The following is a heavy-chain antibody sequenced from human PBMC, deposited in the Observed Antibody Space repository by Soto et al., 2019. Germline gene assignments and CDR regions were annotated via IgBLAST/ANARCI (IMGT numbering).Heavy chain of an antibody. CDR3: ARDQGGANTYSYGSGKYYYYGLDV. V-gene: IGHV4-31*03. Sequence: SETLSLTCTVSGGSISSGGYYWSWIRQHPGKGLEWIGYIYYSGNTYYNPSLKSRVTISVDTSENQFSLKLSSVTAADTAVYYCARDQGGANTYSYGSGKYYYYGLDVWGQGTTVTVSS. CDR1: GGSISSGGYY. CDR2: IYYSGNT. D-gene: IGHD3-10*01. J-gene: IGHJ6*02.